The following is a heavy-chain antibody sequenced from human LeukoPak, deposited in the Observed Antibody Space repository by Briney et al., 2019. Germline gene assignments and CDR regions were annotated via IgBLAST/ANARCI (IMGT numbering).Heavy chain of an antibody. CDR2: INPNSGGS. V-gene: IGHV1-2*02. Sequence: ASVKVSCKASGYTFTGYYMHWVRQAPGQGLEWMGWINPNSGGSDYAQKFQGRLTMTRDTSISTAYMELSRLRSDDTAVYYCAPISGRSSEFYFDYWGLGTLVTVSS. CDR1: GYTFTGYY. J-gene: IGHJ4*02. CDR3: APISGRSSEFYFDY. D-gene: IGHD3-10*01.